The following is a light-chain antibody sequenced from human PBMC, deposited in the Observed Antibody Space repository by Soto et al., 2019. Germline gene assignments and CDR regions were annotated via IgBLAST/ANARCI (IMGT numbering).Light chain of an antibody. CDR2: DSS. J-gene: IGKJ4*01. V-gene: IGKV3-11*01. CDR3: SRLA. Sequence: ELVLTQSPATLSSSPGERATLSCRASQSISTHLAWYQQKVGQAPRLLITDSSKRATGIPARFSGSGSGTDFTLIIGSLEPDDFALYYCSRLAFGGGTKVEIK. CDR1: QSISTH.